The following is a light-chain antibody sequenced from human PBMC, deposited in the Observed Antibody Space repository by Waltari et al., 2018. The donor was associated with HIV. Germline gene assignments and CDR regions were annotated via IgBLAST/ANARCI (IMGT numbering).Light chain of an antibody. CDR1: SSDVGAYDR. Sequence: QSALTQPPSVSGSPGQSVTISCTGTSSDVGAYDRISWYHQPPGTPPKLMIYEVIYRPSCVHERFSGSKSGNTASLTIAGLQAEDEGDYYCSSYTSSNIYVFGTATTVTVL. V-gene: IGLV2-18*02. J-gene: IGLJ1*01. CDR2: EVI. CDR3: SSYTSSNIYV.